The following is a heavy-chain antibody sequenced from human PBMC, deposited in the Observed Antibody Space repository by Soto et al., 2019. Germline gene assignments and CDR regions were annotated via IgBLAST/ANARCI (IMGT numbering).Heavy chain of an antibody. D-gene: IGHD3-3*01. CDR1: GGSISSYY. CDR2: IYYSGST. Sequence: SETLSLTCTVSGGSISSYYWSWIRQPPGKGLEWIGYIYYSGSTNYNPSLKSRATISVDTSKNQFSLKLSSVTAADTAVYYCARGANGYDFWSGYMWEDYYYGMDVWGQGTTVTVSS. CDR3: ARGANGYDFWSGYMWEDYYYGMDV. J-gene: IGHJ6*02. V-gene: IGHV4-59*01.